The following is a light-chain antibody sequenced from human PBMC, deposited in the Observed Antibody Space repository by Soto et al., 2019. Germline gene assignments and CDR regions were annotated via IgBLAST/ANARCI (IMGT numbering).Light chain of an antibody. CDR1: QRISTY. CDR3: PQSYSTLRT. J-gene: IGKJ1*01. V-gene: IGKV1-39*01. Sequence: DVQMSQSPSSLSASVGDRVTITCRASQRISTYLHWFQQKPGKAPKLLIYAASNLQSGVPSRFSGSGSGTDFALTISSLQPEDFATYYCPQSYSTLRTFGQGTKVEIK. CDR2: AAS.